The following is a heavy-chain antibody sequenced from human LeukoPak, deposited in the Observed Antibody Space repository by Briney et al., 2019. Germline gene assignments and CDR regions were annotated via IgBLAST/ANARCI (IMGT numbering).Heavy chain of an antibody. Sequence: ASVKVSCKASGYTFTSYDINWVRQATGQGLEWMGWMNPNSGSTGYAQKFQGRVTMTRNTSISTAYMELSSLRSEDTAVYYCARGDQHVEYSSSPFDYWGQGTLVTVSS. CDR1: GYTFTSYD. CDR2: MNPNSGST. J-gene: IGHJ4*02. CDR3: ARGDQHVEYSSSPFDY. D-gene: IGHD6-6*01. V-gene: IGHV1-8*01.